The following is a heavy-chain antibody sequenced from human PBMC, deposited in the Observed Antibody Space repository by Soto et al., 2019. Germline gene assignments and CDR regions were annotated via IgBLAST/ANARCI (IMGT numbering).Heavy chain of an antibody. V-gene: IGHV3-23*01. Sequence: GGSLRLSCAASGFSFSGYAMSWIRQAPGKGLEWVSAISGSGGSTYYADSVEGRFTISRDNSKNTLYLQMNSLRAGDTAVYYCAKDIVWLLVNGAFDIWGQGTMVTVSS. D-gene: IGHD3-22*01. CDR2: ISGSGGST. CDR3: AKDIVWLLVNGAFDI. J-gene: IGHJ3*02. CDR1: GFSFSGYA.